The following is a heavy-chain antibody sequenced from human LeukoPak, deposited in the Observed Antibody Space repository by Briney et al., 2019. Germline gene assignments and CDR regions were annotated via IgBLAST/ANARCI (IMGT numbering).Heavy chain of an antibody. J-gene: IGHJ4*02. V-gene: IGHV1-69*05. D-gene: IGHD5-18*01. CDR1: GGTFSSYA. CDR2: IIPIFGTA. Sequence: SVKVSCKASGGTFSSYAISWVRQAPGQGLEWMGGIIPIFGTANYAQKFQDRVTITTDGSTSTAYMELTSLRSEDTAVYYCATNVDTAMVPFDYWGQGTLVTVSS. CDR3: ATNVDTAMVPFDY.